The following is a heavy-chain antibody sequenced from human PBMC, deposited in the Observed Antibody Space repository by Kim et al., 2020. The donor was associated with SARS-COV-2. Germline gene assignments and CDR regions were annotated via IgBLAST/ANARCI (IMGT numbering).Heavy chain of an antibody. D-gene: IGHD6-19*01. Sequence: GGSLRLSCVASRFTFNSYGMSWVRQAPGKGLEWVSAISGGGSTYYADSVKGRFTISRDNSKNTLYMQMNSLRAEDTAVYYCAKSRWAVTGTADAFDIWGQRTMVSVSS. CDR1: RFTFNSYG. CDR2: ISGGGST. CDR3: AKSRWAVTGTADAFDI. V-gene: IGHV3-23*01. J-gene: IGHJ3*02.